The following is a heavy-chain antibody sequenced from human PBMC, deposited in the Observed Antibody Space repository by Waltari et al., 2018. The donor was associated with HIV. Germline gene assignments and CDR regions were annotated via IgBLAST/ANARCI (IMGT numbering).Heavy chain of an antibody. J-gene: IGHJ4*02. CDR3: ARINCTSVSCYASLDY. CDR2: VSAYNGNT. D-gene: IGHD2-2*01. V-gene: IGHV1-18*01. CDR1: GYPFHSYV. Sequence: QVQLVQSGAEVKKPGASVKVSCQASGYPFHSYVTSWVRQAPGQGLEWMGWVSAYNGNTNYAQKLQGRVTMTTDTSTSTAYMELRSLRSDDTAVYYCARINCTSVSCYASLDYWGQGTLVTVSS.